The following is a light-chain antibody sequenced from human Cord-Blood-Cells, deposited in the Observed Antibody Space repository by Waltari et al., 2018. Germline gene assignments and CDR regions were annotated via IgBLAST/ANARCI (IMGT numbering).Light chain of an antibody. CDR3: SSYTSSSTLV. CDR1: TSDVGGYTY. Sequence: QSALTQPASGSGSPGQSITIPCTGPTSDVGGYTYFSWYQTHPGKAPKLMIYEVSNRPSGVSNRFSGSKSGNTASLTISELQAEDEADYYCSSYTSSSTLVFGGGTKLTVL. J-gene: IGLJ2*01. CDR2: EVS. V-gene: IGLV2-14*01.